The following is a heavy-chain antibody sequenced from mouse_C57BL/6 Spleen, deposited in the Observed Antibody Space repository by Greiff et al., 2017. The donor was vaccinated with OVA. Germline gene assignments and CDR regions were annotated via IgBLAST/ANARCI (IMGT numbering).Heavy chain of an antibody. CDR3: ACTVVEPFAY. CDR1: GYTFTDYY. D-gene: IGHD1-1*01. J-gene: IGHJ3*01. Sequence: EVQLQQSGPELVKPGASVKISCKASGYTFTDYYMNWVKQSHGKSLEWIGDINPNNGGTSYNQKFKGKATLTVDKSSSTAYMELRSLTSEDSAVNYCACTVVEPFAYWGQGTLVTVSA. CDR2: INPNNGGT. V-gene: IGHV1-26*01.